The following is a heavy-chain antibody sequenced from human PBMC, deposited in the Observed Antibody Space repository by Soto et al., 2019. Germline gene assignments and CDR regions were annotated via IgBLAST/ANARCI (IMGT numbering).Heavy chain of an antibody. Sequence: QVQLVQSGTEVKKPGASVRVSCKVSGNTLVDLSMHWVRQAPGKGLEWMGGFDPEDGETIYAQNFQGRLSMADDTSADAAYMELSSLRSEDTAVYYCATIRGVGAEMAVFEHWGQGTLVTVS. J-gene: IGHJ4*02. D-gene: IGHD1-26*01. CDR3: ATIRGVGAEMAVFEH. CDR2: FDPEDGET. CDR1: GNTLVDLS. V-gene: IGHV1-24*01.